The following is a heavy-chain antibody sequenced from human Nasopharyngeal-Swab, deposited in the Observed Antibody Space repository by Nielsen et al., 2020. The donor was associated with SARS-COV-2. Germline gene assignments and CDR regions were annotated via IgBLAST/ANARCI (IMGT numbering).Heavy chain of an antibody. J-gene: IGHJ4*02. CDR3: ASERSPAGYSYGLTPTFDY. D-gene: IGHD5-18*01. CDR1: GFTFSSYA. V-gene: IGHV3-30-3*01. Sequence: GESLKISCAASGFTFSSYAMHWVRQAPGKGLEWVAVISYDGSNNYYADSVKGRFTISRDNSKNTLYLQMNSLRAEDTAVYYCASERSPAGYSYGLTPTFDYWGQGTLVTVSS. CDR2: ISYDGSNN.